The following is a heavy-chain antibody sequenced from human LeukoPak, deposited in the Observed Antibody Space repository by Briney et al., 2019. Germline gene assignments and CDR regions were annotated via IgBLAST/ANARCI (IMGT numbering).Heavy chain of an antibody. Sequence: GGSLRLSCAASGFTFSSYAMHWVRQAPGKGLEYVSSISSNGGSTFYASSVKGRFTISRDNSKNTLYLQMGSLRAEDMAVYYCARGTNLRYGYFDYWGRGTLVTVSS. CDR1: GFTFSSYA. CDR2: ISSNGGST. CDR3: ARGTNLRYGYFDY. V-gene: IGHV3-64*01. D-gene: IGHD1-1*01. J-gene: IGHJ4*02.